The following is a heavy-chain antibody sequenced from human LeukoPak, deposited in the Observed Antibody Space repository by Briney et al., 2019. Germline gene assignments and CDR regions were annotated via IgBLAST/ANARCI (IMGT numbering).Heavy chain of an antibody. V-gene: IGHV1-69*13. CDR3: ARDLGGGDQWFDP. J-gene: IGHJ5*02. D-gene: IGHD2-21*02. CDR2: IIPIFGTA. CDR1: GGTFSSYA. Sequence: ASVKVSCKASGGTFSSYAISWVRQAPGQGLEWMGGIIPIFGTANYAQKFQRRVTITADESTSTAYMELSSLRSEDTAVYYCARDLGGGDQWFDPWGQGTLVTVSS.